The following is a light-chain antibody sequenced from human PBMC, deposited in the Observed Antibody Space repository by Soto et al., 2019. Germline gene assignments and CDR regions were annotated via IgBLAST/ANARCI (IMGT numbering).Light chain of an antibody. Sequence: ETVMTQSAAALSVSVGERVTLSCRASQSVSTNLAWYQQRPGQAPRLLIHDASTRATGVPDRISGSGSGTDFTLTISSLQSADFATYYCQQSSSFPFSFGPGTTVDIK. J-gene: IGKJ3*01. CDR1: QSVSTN. V-gene: IGKV3-15*01. CDR2: DAS. CDR3: QQSSSFPFS.